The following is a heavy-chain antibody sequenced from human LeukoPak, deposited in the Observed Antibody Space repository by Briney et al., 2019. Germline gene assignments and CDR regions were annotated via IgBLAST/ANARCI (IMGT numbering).Heavy chain of an antibody. Sequence: SEPLSLTCAVSGGSISSYFWRCLRQPPGKGVEWIGHINHRGTTKSNPSLKSRVTMSLDASKRQLSLILNSVSGGDTAIYFCAKGRSGGYYIFDVWGQGTVVTVSS. J-gene: IGHJ3*01. CDR2: INHRGTT. CDR3: AKGRSGGYYIFDV. CDR1: GGSISSYF. D-gene: IGHD3-22*01. V-gene: IGHV4-4*07.